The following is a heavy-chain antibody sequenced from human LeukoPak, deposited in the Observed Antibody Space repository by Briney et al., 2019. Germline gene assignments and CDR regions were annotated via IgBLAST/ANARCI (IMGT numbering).Heavy chain of an antibody. J-gene: IGHJ6*02. CDR2: ISYDGSNK. V-gene: IGHV3-30-3*01. CDR3: AKDQGRDDYSPRAYYYYHAMDV. CDR1: GFTFSSYA. Sequence: QPGRSLRLSCAASGFTFSSYAMHWVRQAPGKGLEWVAVISYDGSNKYYADSVKGRFTISRDNSKNTLYLQMNSLRAEDTAVYYCAKDQGRDDYSPRAYYYYHAMDVWGQGTTVTVSS. D-gene: IGHD4-11*01.